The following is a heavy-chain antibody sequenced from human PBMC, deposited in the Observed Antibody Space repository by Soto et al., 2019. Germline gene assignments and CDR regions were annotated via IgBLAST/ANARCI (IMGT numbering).Heavy chain of an antibody. V-gene: IGHV3-13*04. D-gene: IGHD4-17*01. CDR2: IGTAGDT. CDR3: AKDPRLRWMFDP. CDR1: GFTFSSYD. J-gene: IGHJ5*02. Sequence: PGGSLRLSCAASGFTFSSYDMHWVRQATGKGLERVSAIGTAGDTYYPGSVKGRFTISRENAKNTLYLQMNSLRAEDTAVYYCAKDPRLRWMFDPWGQGTLVTVSS.